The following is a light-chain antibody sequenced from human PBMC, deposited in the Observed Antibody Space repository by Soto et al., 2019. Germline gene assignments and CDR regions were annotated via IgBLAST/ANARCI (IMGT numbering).Light chain of an antibody. J-gene: IGKJ4*01. CDR1: QSVSSSY. Sequence: EIVLTQSPCTLSLSPGERATLSCRASQSVSSSYLAWYQQKPGQAPRLLIYGASSRATGIPDRFSGSGSGTDFTLTISSLEPEDFAVYYCQQYGSSSLTFGGGTKVEIK. CDR3: QQYGSSSLT. V-gene: IGKV3-20*01. CDR2: GAS.